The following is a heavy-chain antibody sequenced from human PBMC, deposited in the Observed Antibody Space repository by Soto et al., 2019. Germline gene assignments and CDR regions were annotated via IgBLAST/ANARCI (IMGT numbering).Heavy chain of an antibody. D-gene: IGHD3-9*01. CDR1: GFTFSNAW. CDR3: TTGQRRYFDSNTYYYGMDV. V-gene: IGHV3-15*07. J-gene: IGHJ6*02. CDR2: IKSKTDGGTT. Sequence: GGSLRLSCAASGFTFSNAWMNWVRQAPGKGLEWVGRIKSKTDGGTTDYAAPVKGRFTISRDDSKNTLYLQMNSLKTEDTAVYYCTTGQRRYFDSNTYYYGMDVWGQGTTVTVSS.